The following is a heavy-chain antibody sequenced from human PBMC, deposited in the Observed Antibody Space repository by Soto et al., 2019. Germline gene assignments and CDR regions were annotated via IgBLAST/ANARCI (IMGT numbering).Heavy chain of an antibody. Sequence: QVQLVESGGGVVQPGRSLRLSCAASGFTFSSYAMHWVRQAPGKGLEWVAVISYNGSNKYYADSVKGRFTISRDNSKNTLYVQMNSLRAEDTAVYYCARVLGAAGNDYYYYGMDVWGQGTTVTVSS. V-gene: IGHV3-30-3*01. CDR3: ARVLGAAGNDYYYYGMDV. D-gene: IGHD6-13*01. CDR2: ISYNGSNK. J-gene: IGHJ6*02. CDR1: GFTFSSYA.